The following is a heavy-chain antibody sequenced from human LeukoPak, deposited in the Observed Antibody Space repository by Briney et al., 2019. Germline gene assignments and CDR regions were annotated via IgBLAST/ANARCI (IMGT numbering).Heavy chain of an antibody. CDR3: STGWGTHDY. Sequence: PGGSLGLSCAASGLTFNNAWMSWVRQAPGKGLEWVGRIRSRSAGGTTDYGAPVKGRFTISRDDSKNTLYLQMNSLKTEDTAVDYLSTGWGTHDYWGQGTLVTVSS. D-gene: IGHD1-1*01. V-gene: IGHV3-15*01. CDR1: GLTFNNAW. J-gene: IGHJ4*02. CDR2: IRSRSAGGTT.